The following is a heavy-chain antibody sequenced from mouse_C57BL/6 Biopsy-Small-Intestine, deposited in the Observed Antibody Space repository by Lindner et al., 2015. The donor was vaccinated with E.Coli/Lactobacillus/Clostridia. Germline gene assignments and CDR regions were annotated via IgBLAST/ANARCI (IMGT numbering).Heavy chain of an antibody. CDR3: ARDRKTGTNGNYYNLDV. Sequence: SVKVSCKASGYTFTNYGISWVRQAPGQGLEWVGWISAYNGKTNYAQTVQGRVSMTTDKSTSTGYMELWSLKSDDTAIYYCARDRKTGTNGNYYNLDVWGKGTKVTVSS. V-gene: IGHV1-69*02. J-gene: IGHJ1*03. CDR2: ISAYNGKT. D-gene: IGHD1-1*01. CDR1: GYTFTNYG.